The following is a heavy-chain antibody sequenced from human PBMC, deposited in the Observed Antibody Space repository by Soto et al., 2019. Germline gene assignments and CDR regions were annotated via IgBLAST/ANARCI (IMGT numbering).Heavy chain of an antibody. V-gene: IGHV2-5*02. Sequence: QITLKESGPTLVKPTQTLTLTCTFSGFSLSTSGVGVGWIRQPPGKALEWLALIYWDDDKRYSPSLKSRLTITKDTSKNQVVLTMTNMDPVYTATYYCARVYGSGTEFDYWGQGTLVTVSS. CDR1: GFSLSTSGVG. D-gene: IGHD3-10*01. J-gene: IGHJ4*02. CDR3: ARVYGSGTEFDY. CDR2: IYWDDDK.